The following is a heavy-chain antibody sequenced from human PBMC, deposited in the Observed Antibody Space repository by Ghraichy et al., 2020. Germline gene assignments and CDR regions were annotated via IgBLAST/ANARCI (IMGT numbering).Heavy chain of an antibody. J-gene: IGHJ4*02. Sequence: VKVSCKASGYTFTSYDINWVRQATGQGLEWMGWMNPNSGNTGYAQKFQGRVTMTRNTSISTAYMELSSLRSEDTAVYYCARGSRYYDSSGYYYRRPPKSGYWGQGTLVTVSS. CDR3: ARGSRYYDSSGYYYRRPPKSGY. D-gene: IGHD3-22*01. CDR2: MNPNSGNT. V-gene: IGHV1-8*01. CDR1: GYTFTSYD.